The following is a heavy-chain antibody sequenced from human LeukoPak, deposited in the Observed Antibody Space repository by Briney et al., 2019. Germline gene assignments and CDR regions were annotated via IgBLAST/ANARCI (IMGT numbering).Heavy chain of an antibody. CDR2: IYYSGIT. Sequence: SEILSLTCTVSSGSINNYYWNWIRQPPGKGLEWIGYIYYSGITDYNPSLKSRVTISIDTSKKQFSLKLRSVTAADTAIYYCARQKMFDSWGQGTLVTVSS. CDR1: SGSINNYY. J-gene: IGHJ4*02. CDR3: ARQKMFDS. V-gene: IGHV4-59*08.